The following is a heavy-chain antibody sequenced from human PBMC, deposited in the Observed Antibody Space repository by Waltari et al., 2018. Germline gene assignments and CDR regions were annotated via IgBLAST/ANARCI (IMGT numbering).Heavy chain of an antibody. Sequence: EVQLLESGGGLVQPGGSLRLSCAASGFTFSSYAMSWVRQAPGKGRQWVSVVRATGGTTYYARSVEGRSSISRDNSKNAVYLQINSLRADDSALYYCARDRVEYSSSSYDFWGQGTLVTVSS. CDR2: VRATGGTT. D-gene: IGHD6-6*01. V-gene: IGHV3-23*01. CDR3: ARDRVEYSSSSYDF. CDR1: GFTFSSYA. J-gene: IGHJ4*02.